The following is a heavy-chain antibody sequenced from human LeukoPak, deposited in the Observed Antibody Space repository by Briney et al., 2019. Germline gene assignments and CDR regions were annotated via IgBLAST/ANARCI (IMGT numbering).Heavy chain of an antibody. Sequence: ASVKVSCKASGYTFTKYYIHWVRQAPGQGLESMGIINPSAGSTNYAQKFQGRVTLTRDTSTSTVYMNVSNLRSEDTAVYYCARESLGSYKTVVIVARGHDAFDMWGQGTMVTVSS. J-gene: IGHJ3*02. V-gene: IGHV1-46*01. CDR3: ARESLGSYKTVVIVARGHDAFDM. CDR1: GYTFTKYY. D-gene: IGHD3-22*01. CDR2: INPSAGST.